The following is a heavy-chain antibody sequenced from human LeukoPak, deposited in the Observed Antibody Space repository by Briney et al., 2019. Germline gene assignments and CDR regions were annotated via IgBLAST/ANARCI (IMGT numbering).Heavy chain of an antibody. V-gene: IGHV1-69*13. D-gene: IGHD2-2*01. CDR3: AFPYVPAGSYYYYMDV. CDR2: IIPIFGTA. CDR1: GGTFSSYA. J-gene: IGHJ6*03. Sequence: ASVKVSCKASGGTFSSYAISWVRQAPGQGLEWMGGIIPIFGTANYAQKFQGRVTITADESTSTAYMELSSLRSEDTAVYYCAFPYVPAGSYYYYMDVWGKGTTVIVSS.